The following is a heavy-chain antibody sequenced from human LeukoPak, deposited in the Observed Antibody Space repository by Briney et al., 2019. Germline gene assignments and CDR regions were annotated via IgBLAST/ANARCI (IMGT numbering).Heavy chain of an antibody. CDR3: ARSPLTMVRGSHDY. D-gene: IGHD3-10*01. Sequence: PSETPSLTCIVSGGSISRGSYYWNWIRQPAGKGLEWMGRVYNSGSTNYNPSLKSRVTISTDMSKNQFSLKLSSVTAADTAVYYCARSPLTMVRGSHDYWGQGTLVTVSS. V-gene: IGHV4-61*02. J-gene: IGHJ4*02. CDR2: VYNSGST. CDR1: GGSISRGSYY.